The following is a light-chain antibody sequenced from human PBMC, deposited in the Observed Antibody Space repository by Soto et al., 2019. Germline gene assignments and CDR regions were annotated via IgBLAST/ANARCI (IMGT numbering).Light chain of an antibody. Sequence: EIALTQSPGTLSLSPGERATVSCTSSQSVISSFLAWFQQKPGQAPRLLIFGASRRATGIPDRFSGSGSETDFTLTISRLEPEDFAVYYCQQYNNWPPITFGQGTRLEIK. CDR3: QQYNNWPPIT. V-gene: IGKV3-20*01. J-gene: IGKJ5*01. CDR1: QSVISSF. CDR2: GAS.